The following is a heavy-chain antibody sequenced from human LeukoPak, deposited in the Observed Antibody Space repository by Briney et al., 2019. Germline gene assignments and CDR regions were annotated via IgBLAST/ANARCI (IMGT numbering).Heavy chain of an antibody. V-gene: IGHV4-4*07. CDR3: ARLKFYDSTGYSPGYYMDV. J-gene: IGHJ6*03. Sequence: SETLSLTCSVSGGAIISYYWSWIRQPAGKGPEWIGCIYPTGNTDYNPSLKTRVTMSTDLSKKQFSLRLRSVTAADTAVYYCARLKFYDSTGYSPGYYMDVWGRGTAVTVSS. CDR2: IYPTGNT. D-gene: IGHD3-22*01. CDR1: GGAIISYY.